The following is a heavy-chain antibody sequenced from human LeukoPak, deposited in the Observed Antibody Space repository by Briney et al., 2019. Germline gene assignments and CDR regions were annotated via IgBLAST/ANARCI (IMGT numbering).Heavy chain of an antibody. J-gene: IGHJ6*02. CDR1: GFTFSNYA. D-gene: IGHD1-26*01. CDR2: ISDSGGST. V-gene: IGHV3-23*01. CDR3: ARRESGQGYGMDV. Sequence: GGSLRLSCAVSGFTFSNYAMRWVRQAPGKGLEWVSAISDSGGSTYYADSVKGRFTVSRDNSKNTLYLQMDSLRAEDTAVYYCARRESGQGYGMDVWGQGTTVTVSS.